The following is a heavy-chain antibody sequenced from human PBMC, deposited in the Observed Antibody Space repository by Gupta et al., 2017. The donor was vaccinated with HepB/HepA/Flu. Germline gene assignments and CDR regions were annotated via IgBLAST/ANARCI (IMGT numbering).Heavy chain of an antibody. Sequence: QVQLVQSGPEVTQPGPSMMLSCKASGFTFPTSYIHWVRQAPGRGVEWIGIVRRSSGKTEYEKKFQGRVTMTRDTSTNTVYMDLSSLTSEDTAGYECTKEEPETYKCDFWGQGTLGSVSS. D-gene: IGHD1-14*01. V-gene: IGHV1-46*01. J-gene: IGHJ4*02. CDR2: VRRSSGKT. CDR1: GFTFPTSY. CDR3: TKEEPETYKCDF.